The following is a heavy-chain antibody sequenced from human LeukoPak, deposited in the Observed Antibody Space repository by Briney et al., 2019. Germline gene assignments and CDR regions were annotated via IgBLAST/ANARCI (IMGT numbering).Heavy chain of an antibody. CDR2: INPNSGGT. CDR3: ATASYYYDSSGYPGYYFDY. CDR1: GSTFTDHY. D-gene: IGHD3-22*01. Sequence: GASVKVSCKASGSTFTDHYMRWVRQAPGQRLEWMGWINPNSGGTNYAQKFQGRVTMTRDTSISTAYMELSRLRSDDTAVYYCATASYYYDSSGYPGYYFDYWGQGTLVTVSS. V-gene: IGHV1-2*02. J-gene: IGHJ4*02.